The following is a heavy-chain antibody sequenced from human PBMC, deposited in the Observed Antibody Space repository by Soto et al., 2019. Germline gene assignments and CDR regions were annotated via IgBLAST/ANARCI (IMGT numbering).Heavy chain of an antibody. CDR1: GGTFSSYA. Sequence: QVQLVQSGAEVKKPGSSVKVSCKASGGTFSSYAISWVRQAPGRGLEWMGGIIPIFGTANYAQKFQGRVTITADESTSTAYMELSRLRSEDTAVYYCARDLAAAGTGAFDYWGQGTLVTVSS. CDR2: IIPIFGTA. V-gene: IGHV1-69*01. D-gene: IGHD6-13*01. CDR3: ARDLAAAGTGAFDY. J-gene: IGHJ4*02.